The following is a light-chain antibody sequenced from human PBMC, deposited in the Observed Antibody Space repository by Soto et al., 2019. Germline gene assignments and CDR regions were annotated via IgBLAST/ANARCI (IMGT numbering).Light chain of an antibody. J-gene: IGKJ1*01. CDR1: QNIRSS. V-gene: IGKV3-15*01. CDR3: HQRQSWPRT. Sequence: EVVITQSPSSLSASPGERVTLSCRASQNIRSSLAWYQQRPGQAPRLLIYDASTRATGIPAGFSASGSGTDFTLTISDVQPEDFALYYCHQRQSWPRTFGQGTKVDIK. CDR2: DAS.